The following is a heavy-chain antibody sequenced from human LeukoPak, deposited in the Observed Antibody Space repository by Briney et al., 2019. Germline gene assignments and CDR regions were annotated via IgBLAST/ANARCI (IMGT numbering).Heavy chain of an antibody. V-gene: IGHV3-21*01. CDR1: GFTFSSYA. CDR3: ARGLGSGYFDY. Sequence: PGGSLRLSCAASGFTFSSYAMSWVRQAPGKGLEWVSSISSSSSYIYYADSVKGRFTISRDNAKNSLYLQMNSLRAEDTAVYYCARGLGSGYFDYWGQGTLVTVSS. D-gene: IGHD2-15*01. CDR2: ISSSSSYI. J-gene: IGHJ4*02.